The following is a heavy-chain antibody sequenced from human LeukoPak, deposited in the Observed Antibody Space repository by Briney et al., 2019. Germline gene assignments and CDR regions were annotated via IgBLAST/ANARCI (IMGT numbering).Heavy chain of an antibody. Sequence: SETLSLTCTVSGYSISSGYYWGWIRQPPGKGLEWIGSIYHSGSTYYNPSLKSRVTISVDTSKNQFSLKLSSVTAADTAVYYCARESEITMVRGVIGAFDIWGQGTMVTVSS. CDR2: IYHSGST. D-gene: IGHD3-10*01. V-gene: IGHV4-38-2*02. CDR3: ARESEITMVRGVIGAFDI. J-gene: IGHJ3*02. CDR1: GYSISSGYY.